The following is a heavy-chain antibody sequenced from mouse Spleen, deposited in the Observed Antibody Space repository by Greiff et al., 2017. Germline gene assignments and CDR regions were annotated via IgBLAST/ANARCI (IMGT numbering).Heavy chain of an antibody. CDR1: GYSFTGYY. CDR2: INPSTGGT. V-gene: IGHV1-42*01. Sequence: VQLQQSGPELVKPGASVKISCKASGYSFTGYYMNWVKQSPEKSLEWIGEINPSTGGTTYNQKFKAKATLTVDKSSSTAYMQLKSLTSEDSAVYYCGYGNYPYYAMDYWGQGTSVTVSS. D-gene: IGHD2-1*01. CDR3: GYGNYPYYAMDY. J-gene: IGHJ4*01.